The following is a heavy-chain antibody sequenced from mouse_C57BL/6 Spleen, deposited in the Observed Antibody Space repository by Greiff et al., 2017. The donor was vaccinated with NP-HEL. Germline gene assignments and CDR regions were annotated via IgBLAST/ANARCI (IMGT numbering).Heavy chain of an antibody. CDR2: IRYDGSN. J-gene: IGHJ1*03. V-gene: IGHV3-6*01. CDR1: GYSITSGYY. CDR3: AIYSRGDV. Sequence: EVQLQQSGPGLVKPSHSLSLTCSATGYSITSGYYRKWIRQSPRNKLECMGYIRYDGSNNYNPSFKNRTSITRDTSNNPLFLKLNSVNTENTAPYYCAIYSRGDVWGTGTTVTVSS. D-gene: IGHD2-1*01.